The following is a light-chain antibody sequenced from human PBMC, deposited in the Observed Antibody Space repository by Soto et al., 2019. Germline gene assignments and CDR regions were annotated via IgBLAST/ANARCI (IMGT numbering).Light chain of an antibody. V-gene: IGKV3-11*01. CDR3: KKRQYWPPIT. CDR1: LNVNSY. CDR2: DAS. Sequence: VLTQSPATLSLSPGERATLSCRASLNVNSYLAWYQQKPGQAPRLLIYDASNRAAGIRASFSGSGSGTDFSLTIRRIEPEDFAIYYCKKRQYWPPITFGQGTRLEIK. J-gene: IGKJ5*01.